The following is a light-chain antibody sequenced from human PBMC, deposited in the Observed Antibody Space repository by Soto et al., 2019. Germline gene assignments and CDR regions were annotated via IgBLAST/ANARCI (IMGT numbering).Light chain of an antibody. Sequence: EIVLTQSPGTLSLSPGERATLPCRASQSVSSNFLAWYQQKPGQAPRLLIYGASSRATGIPDRFSGSGSGTDFTLTISRLEPEDFAVYYCQQYGSSPPLTFGGGTKVEIK. CDR1: QSVSSNF. J-gene: IGKJ4*01. CDR2: GAS. CDR3: QQYGSSPPLT. V-gene: IGKV3-20*01.